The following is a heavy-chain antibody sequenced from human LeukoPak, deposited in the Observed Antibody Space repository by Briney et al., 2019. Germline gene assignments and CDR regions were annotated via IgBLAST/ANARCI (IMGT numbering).Heavy chain of an antibody. CDR3: ARTIAARTLYYYYYYYYMDV. D-gene: IGHD6-6*01. CDR2: MYYSGST. J-gene: IGHJ6*03. Sequence: SSETLSLTCTVSGGSISSRGYYWGWIRQPPGKGLEWIGSMYYSGSTNYNPSLKSRVTISVDKSKNQFSLKLSSVTAADTAVYYCARTIAARTLYYYYYYYYMDVWGKGTTVTVSS. V-gene: IGHV4-39*07. CDR1: GGSISSRGYY.